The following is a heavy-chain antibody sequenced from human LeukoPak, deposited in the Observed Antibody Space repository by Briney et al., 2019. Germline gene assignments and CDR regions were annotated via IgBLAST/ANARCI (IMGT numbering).Heavy chain of an antibody. Sequence: GGSLRLACAASGFTFSSYAMHWVRQAPGKGLEWVAVISYDGSNKYYADSVKGRFTISRDNSKNTLYLQMNSLRAEDTAVYYCARGFSWGFSTPEDYWGQGTLVTVSS. J-gene: IGHJ4*02. CDR1: GFTFSSYA. V-gene: IGHV3-30-3*01. CDR2: ISYDGSNK. D-gene: IGHD3-16*01. CDR3: ARGFSWGFSTPEDY.